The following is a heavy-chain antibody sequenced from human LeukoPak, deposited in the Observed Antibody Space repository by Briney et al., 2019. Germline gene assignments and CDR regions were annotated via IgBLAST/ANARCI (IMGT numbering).Heavy chain of an antibody. Sequence: GGSLRLSCAASGFYGMHWVRQAPGKGLEWVAVISYDGSNKYFADSVKGRFTISRDNSKNTLYLQMNSLRVEDTAVYYCGKDPNGNFIGAFDFWGQGTMVTVSS. CDR2: ISYDGSNK. CDR3: GKDPNGNFIGAFDF. D-gene: IGHD4-23*01. CDR1: GFYG. J-gene: IGHJ3*01. V-gene: IGHV3-30*18.